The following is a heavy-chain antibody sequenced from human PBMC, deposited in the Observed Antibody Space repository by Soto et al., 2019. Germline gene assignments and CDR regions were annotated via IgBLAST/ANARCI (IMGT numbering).Heavy chain of an antibody. Sequence: QIHLVQSGAEVKEPGASVKVSCKTSGYTFTSYAISWVRQAPGQGLEWMGWLSAYNGNTNYAQNLQGRVTVTTDTSTDTAYLELRSLRSDDTAVYYCATVVGAVLYWGQGTLVTVSS. D-gene: IGHD1-26*01. CDR1: GYTFTSYA. J-gene: IGHJ4*02. CDR3: ATVVGAVLY. CDR2: LSAYNGNT. V-gene: IGHV1-18*01.